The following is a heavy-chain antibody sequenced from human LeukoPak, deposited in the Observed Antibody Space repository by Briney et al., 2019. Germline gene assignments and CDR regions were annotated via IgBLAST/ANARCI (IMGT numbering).Heavy chain of an antibody. J-gene: IGHJ5*02. CDR1: GFTFSSYS. V-gene: IGHV3-21*01. D-gene: IGHD2-2*01. CDR2: ISSSSSYI. Sequence: SGGSLRLSCAVSGFTFSSYSMNWVRQAPGKGLEWVSSISSSSSYIYYADSVKGRFTISRDNAKNSLYLQMNSLRAEDTAVYYCARALDIVVVPAAKRWFDPWGQGTLVTVSS. CDR3: ARALDIVVVPAAKRWFDP.